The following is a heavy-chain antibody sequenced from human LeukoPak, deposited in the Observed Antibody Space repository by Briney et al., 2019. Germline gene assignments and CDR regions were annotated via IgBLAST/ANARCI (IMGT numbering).Heavy chain of an antibody. CDR2: INQDGSEK. Sequence: PGGSLRLSCAVSGFTFSDYWMTWVRQAPGKGLEWVANINQDGSEKYYVDSVEGRFTISRDSVKNSLNLQMTSVRADDTAMYYCVRDDYDFWSGYQRYFEFWGQGTLVTVSS. V-gene: IGHV3-7*01. J-gene: IGHJ4*02. CDR1: GFTFSDYW. D-gene: IGHD3-3*01. CDR3: VRDDYDFWSGYQRYFEF.